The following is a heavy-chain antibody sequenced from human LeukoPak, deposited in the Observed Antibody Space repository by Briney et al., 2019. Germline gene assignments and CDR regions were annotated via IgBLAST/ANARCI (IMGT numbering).Heavy chain of an antibody. D-gene: IGHD2-8*01. V-gene: IGHV4-4*02. CDR2: TYHSGST. J-gene: IGHJ6*02. CDR1: GGSISSSNW. CDR3: ARSDEYCTNGVCYYYHGMDV. Sequence: SETLSLTCAVSGGSISSSNWWSWVRQPPGKGLEWIGETYHSGSTNYNPSLKSRVTISVDKSKNQFSLKLSSVTAADTAVYYCARSDEYCTNGVCYYYHGMDVWGQGTTVTVSS.